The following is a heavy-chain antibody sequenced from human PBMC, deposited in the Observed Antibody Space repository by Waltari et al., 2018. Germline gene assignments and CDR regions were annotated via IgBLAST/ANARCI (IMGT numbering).Heavy chain of an antibody. D-gene: IGHD2-21*01. CDR3: ARLPYEFGPDY. J-gene: IGHJ4*02. CDR1: GESLTNYY. V-gene: IGHV4-34*02. CDR2: INRYGTT. Sequence: QVHLQQWGAGLLKPSEALSLTCAASGESLTNYYWIWIRQSPGEGLEWIGEINRYGTTTYHPSLKSRVTTALDKSKNHFSLRLTSGAAADTAVYFCARLPYEFGPDYWGQGTLVTVSS.